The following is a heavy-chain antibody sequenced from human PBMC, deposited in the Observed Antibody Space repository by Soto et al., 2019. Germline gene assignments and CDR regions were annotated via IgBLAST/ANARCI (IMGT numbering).Heavy chain of an antibody. J-gene: IGHJ4*01. V-gene: IGHV3-30*18. CDR1: GFTFSSYG. CDR3: AKDWRSSGYHYFDY. D-gene: IGHD3-22*01. CDR2: ISYDGSNK. Sequence: HPGGSLRLSCAASGFTFSSYGMHWVRQAPGKGLEWVAVISYDGSNKYYADSVKGRFTISRDNSKNTLYLQMNSLRAEDTAVYYCAKDWRSSGYHYFDYWCHATLFTVSS.